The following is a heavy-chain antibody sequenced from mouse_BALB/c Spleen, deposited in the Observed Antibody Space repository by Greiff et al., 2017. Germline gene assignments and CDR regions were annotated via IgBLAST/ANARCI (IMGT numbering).Heavy chain of an antibody. CDR2: ISSGGSYT. J-gene: IGHJ4*01. CDR3: ARQGIYYGNPGAMDY. Sequence: EVQLQESGGGLVKPGGSLKLSCAASGFTFSSYAMSWVRQTPEKRLEWVATISSGGSYTYYPDSVKGRFTISRDNAKNTLYLQMSSLRSEDTAMYYCARQGIYYGNPGAMDYWGQGTSVTVSS. D-gene: IGHD2-1*01. CDR1: GFTFSSYA. V-gene: IGHV5-9-3*01.